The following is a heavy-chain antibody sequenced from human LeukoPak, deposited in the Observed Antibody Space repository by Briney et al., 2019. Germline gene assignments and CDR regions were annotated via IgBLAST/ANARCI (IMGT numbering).Heavy chain of an antibody. D-gene: IGHD3-16*02. CDR1: GGSISSYY. CDR3: ARFPYYDYVWGSYHPFDY. Sequence: PSETLSLTCTVSGGSISSYYWSWIRQPPGKGLEWIGYIYYSGSTNYNPSLKSRVTTSVDTSKNQFSLKLSSVTAADTAVYYCARFPYYDYVWGSYHPFDYWGQGTLVTVSS. V-gene: IGHV4-59*01. J-gene: IGHJ4*02. CDR2: IYYSGST.